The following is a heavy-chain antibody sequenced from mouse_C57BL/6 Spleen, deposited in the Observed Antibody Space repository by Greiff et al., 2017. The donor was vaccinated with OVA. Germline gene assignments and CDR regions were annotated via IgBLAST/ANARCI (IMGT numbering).Heavy chain of an antibody. J-gene: IGHJ2*01. D-gene: IGHD3-3*01. CDR3: ARHEEGSGTGYYFDY. CDR1: GYTFTEYT. V-gene: IGHV1-62-2*01. CDR2: FYPGSGSI. Sequence: VKLLESGAELVKPGASVKLSCKASGYTFTEYTIHWVKQRSGQGLEWIGWFYPGSGSIKYNEKFKDKATLTADKSSSTVYMELSRLTSEDSAVYCCARHEEGSGTGYYFDYWGQGTTLTVSS.